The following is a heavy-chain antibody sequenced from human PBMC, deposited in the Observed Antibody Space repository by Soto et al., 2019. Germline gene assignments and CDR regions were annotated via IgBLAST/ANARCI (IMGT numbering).Heavy chain of an antibody. J-gene: IGHJ2*01. CDR3: ARDPLWGTAMVLWYFDL. Sequence: GGSLRLSCAASGFTFSTYAMAWVRQAPGKGLEWVSGVSASGLNTDYADPVKGRFYISRDNSKNTVSLHMNSLRAEDTAVYYCARDPLWGTAMVLWYFDLWGRGTLVTVSS. CDR1: GFTFSTYA. D-gene: IGHD5-18*01. V-gene: IGHV3-23*01. CDR2: VSASGLNT.